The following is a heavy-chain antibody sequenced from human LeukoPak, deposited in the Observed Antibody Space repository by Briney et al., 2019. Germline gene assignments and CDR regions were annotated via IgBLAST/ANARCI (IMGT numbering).Heavy chain of an antibody. CDR2: IYPGDSDT. V-gene: IGHV5-51*01. J-gene: IGHJ3*02. CDR1: GYTLTSYG. D-gene: IGHD3/OR15-3a*01. CDR3: ARRDVNLDDAFDI. Sequence: ASVKVSCKASGYTLTSYGISWVRQAPGQGLEWMGIIYPGDSDTRYSPSFQGQVTISADKSISTAYLQWSSLKASDTAMYYCARRDVNLDDAFDIWGQGTMVTVSS.